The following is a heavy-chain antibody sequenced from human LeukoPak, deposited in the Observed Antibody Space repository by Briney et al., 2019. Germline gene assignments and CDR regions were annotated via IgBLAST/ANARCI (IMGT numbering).Heavy chain of an antibody. D-gene: IGHD2-15*01. CDR2: ISYDGSNK. V-gene: IGHV3-30-3*01. Sequence: GGSLRLSCAASGFTFSSYAMHWVRPAPGKGLEWVSVISYDGSNKYYADSVKGGLTISRDNSKNTLYLQMNSLRAEDTAVYYCARVSQADIVNYYGRDVWGQGTTVTVSS. J-gene: IGHJ6*02. CDR3: ARVSQADIVNYYGRDV. CDR1: GFTFSSYA.